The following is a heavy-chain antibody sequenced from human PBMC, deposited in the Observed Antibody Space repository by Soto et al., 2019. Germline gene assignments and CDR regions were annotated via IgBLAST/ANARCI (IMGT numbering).Heavy chain of an antibody. CDR2: VNPKSGNT. CDR3: ARPFCASTSCYTYWFDP. Sequence: QVQLVQSGAEVKKPGASGKVSCKASGYSFSTYDINWVRQAAGQGLEWMGWVNPKSGNTDYAQRFRGRVTMTSNNSISTAYMELSAMKPEDTAVYYCARPFCASTSCYTYWFDPGGQGTLVTVS. D-gene: IGHD2-2*02. V-gene: IGHV1-8*01. CDR1: GYSFSTYD. J-gene: IGHJ5*02.